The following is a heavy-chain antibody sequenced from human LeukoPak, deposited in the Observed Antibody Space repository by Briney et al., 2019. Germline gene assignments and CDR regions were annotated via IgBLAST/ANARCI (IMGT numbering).Heavy chain of an antibody. V-gene: IGHV4-61*01. CDR2: IYYSGST. Sequence: SETLSLTCTVSGGSVSSGSYYWSWIRQPPGKGLEWIGYIYYSGSTNYNPSLKSRVTISVDTSKNQFSLKLSSVTAADTAVYYCARVSAPSYYYDSSGYYSATRLASFDYWGQGTLVTVSS. CDR3: ARVSAPSYYYDSSGYYSATRLASFDY. J-gene: IGHJ4*02. CDR1: GGSVSSGSYY. D-gene: IGHD3-22*01.